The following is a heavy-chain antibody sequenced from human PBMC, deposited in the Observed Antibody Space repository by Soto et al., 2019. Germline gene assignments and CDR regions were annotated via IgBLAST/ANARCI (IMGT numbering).Heavy chain of an antibody. V-gene: IGHV3-66*01. Sequence: PGGSLRLSCAASAFTVSSNYMSWVRQAPGKGLEWVSIIYSGGSTYYADSVKGRFTISRDNSKNTVYLQMKSLRAEDTAVYYCAREAATLNWFDTWGQGTLVTVSS. CDR1: AFTVSSNY. CDR3: AREAATLNWFDT. D-gene: IGHD6-25*01. J-gene: IGHJ5*02. CDR2: IYSGGST.